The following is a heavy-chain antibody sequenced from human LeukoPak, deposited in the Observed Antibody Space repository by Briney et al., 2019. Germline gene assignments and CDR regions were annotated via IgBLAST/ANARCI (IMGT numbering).Heavy chain of an antibody. V-gene: IGHV1-18*01. CDR1: GYRFTRYG. CDR2: ISAYNGNT. Sequence: GASVKVSCKASGYRFTRYGISWVRQAPGQGLEWMGWISAYNGNTNYAQKLQGRVTMTTDTSTSTAYMELRSLRSDDTAVYYCARGGDGDILTGLDFDYWGQGTLVTVSS. CDR3: ARGGDGDILTGLDFDY. D-gene: IGHD3-9*01. J-gene: IGHJ4*02.